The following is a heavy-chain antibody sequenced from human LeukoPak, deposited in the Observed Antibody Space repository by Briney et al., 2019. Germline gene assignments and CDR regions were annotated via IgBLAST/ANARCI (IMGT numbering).Heavy chain of an antibody. CDR1: GFTSSDYY. J-gene: IGHJ4*02. Sequence: GGSLRLSCAASGFTSSDYYMAWIRQAPGKGLEWVSYISNSFSYTNYAACVKGRFNISRDHAKHSLYLQMNSLGGEDTAVYYCARCRYNSSPDYWGQGTLVTVSS. CDR2: ISNSFSYT. CDR3: ARCRYNSSPDY. D-gene: IGHD6-13*01. V-gene: IGHV3-11*03.